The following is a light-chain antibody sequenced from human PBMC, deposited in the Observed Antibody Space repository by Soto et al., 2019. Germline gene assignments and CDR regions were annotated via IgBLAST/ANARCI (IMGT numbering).Light chain of an antibody. CDR2: DVR. J-gene: IGLJ1*01. V-gene: IGLV2-14*01. CDR1: SGDDGGSIY. CDR3: RLYTSRSTYL. Sequence: LTQPASVSGSPGQSITISCPGTSGDDGGSIYVSWYQQHPGKAPKLMIYDVRNRPSGVSNRFSGSKSGNTASSTISGFHAEHEADYYCRLYTSRSTYLLGTATKVTVL.